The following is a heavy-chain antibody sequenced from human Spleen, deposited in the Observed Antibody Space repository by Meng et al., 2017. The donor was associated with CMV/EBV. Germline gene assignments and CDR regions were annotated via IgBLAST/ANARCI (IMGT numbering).Heavy chain of an antibody. CDR2: IYPNTGDI. CDR1: MYAFTVYY. V-gene: IGHV1-2*06. J-gene: IGHJ4*02. CDR3: ARVPGI. Sequence: ASVKISCMASMYAFTVYYVHWFRQAPGQGLEWMGRIYPNTGDIHYAQNFQGRVTMTRDTSISTAYMELSSLTSYDTAVYFCARVPGIWGQGTLVTVSS.